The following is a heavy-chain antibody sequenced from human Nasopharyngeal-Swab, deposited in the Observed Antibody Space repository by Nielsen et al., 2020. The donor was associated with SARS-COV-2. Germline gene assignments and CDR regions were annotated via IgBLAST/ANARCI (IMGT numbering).Heavy chain of an antibody. D-gene: IGHD6-13*01. CDR1: GYTFSGYY. Sequence: ASVKVSCKASGYTFSGYYMHWVRQAPGQGLEWMGRINPNSGGTNYAQQFQGRVTMTRDTSISTVYMELSSLGYDDTAMYYCARESRMATSGTDYWGQGTLVTVSS. J-gene: IGHJ4*02. V-gene: IGHV1-2*06. CDR3: ARESRMATSGTDY. CDR2: INPNSGGT.